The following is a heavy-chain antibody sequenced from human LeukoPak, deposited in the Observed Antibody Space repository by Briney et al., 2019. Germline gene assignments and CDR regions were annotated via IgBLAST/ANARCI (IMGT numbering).Heavy chain of an antibody. CDR3: ARVRFFSSDCFDY. CDR1: GYTFTDYY. V-gene: IGHV1-2*02. D-gene: IGHD6-19*01. CDR2: INPNSGGT. J-gene: IGHJ4*02. Sequence: GASVKVSCKASGYTFTDYYMHWVRQAPGQGLEWMGWINPNSGGTNYAQKFQGRVTMTRDTSISTAYMELSSLRSDDTAVYYCARVRFFSSDCFDYWGQGTLVTVSS.